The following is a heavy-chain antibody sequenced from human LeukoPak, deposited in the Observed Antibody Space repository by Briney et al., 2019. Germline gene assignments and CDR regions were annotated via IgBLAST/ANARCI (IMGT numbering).Heavy chain of an antibody. D-gene: IGHD6-6*01. J-gene: IGHJ6*02. CDR2: INAGNGNT. CDR3: ATSIAARPIFPIYGMDV. V-gene: IGHV1-3*01. Sequence: ASVKVSCKASGYTFTSYAMHWVRQAPGQRLEWMGWINAGNGNTKYSQKFQGRVTITRDTSASTAYMELSSLRSEDTAVYYCATSIAARPIFPIYGMDVWGQGPRSPSP. CDR1: GYTFTSYA.